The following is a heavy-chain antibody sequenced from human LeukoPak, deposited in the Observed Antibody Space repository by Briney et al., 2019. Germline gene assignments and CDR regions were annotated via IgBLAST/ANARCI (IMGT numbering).Heavy chain of an antibody. CDR2: INHSGST. CDR1: GGSFSVYY. D-gene: IGHD3-9*01. V-gene: IGHV4-34*01. CDR3: ARQNYDILTGYYTNKNWFDP. Sequence: SETLSLTCAVYGGSFSVYYWSWIRQPPGKGLEWIGEINHSGSTNYNPSLKSRVTISVDTSKNQFSLKLSSVTAADTAVYYCARQNYDILTGYYTNKNWFDPWGQGTLVTVSS. J-gene: IGHJ5*02.